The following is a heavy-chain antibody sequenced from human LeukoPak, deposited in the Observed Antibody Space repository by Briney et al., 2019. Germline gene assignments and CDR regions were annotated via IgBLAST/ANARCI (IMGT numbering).Heavy chain of an antibody. CDR3: PRDSCDSSGYYSPY. D-gene: IGHD3-22*01. V-gene: IGHV3-74*01. Sequence: PGGSLRLSCAASGFTFSSYWMHWVRQAPGKGLVWVSRINSDGSSTSYADSVKGRFTISRDNAKNTLYLQMNSLRAEDTAVYYCPRDSCDSSGYYSPYWGQGTLVTVSP. J-gene: IGHJ4*02. CDR1: GFTFSSYW. CDR2: INSDGSST.